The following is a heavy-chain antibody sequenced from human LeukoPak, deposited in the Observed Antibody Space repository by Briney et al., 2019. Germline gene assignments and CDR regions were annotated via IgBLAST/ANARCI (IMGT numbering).Heavy chain of an antibody. V-gene: IGHV4-4*02. J-gene: IGHJ4*02. CDR2: IYHSGRT. CDR3: ARRNYGDSRTY. D-gene: IGHD4-17*01. CDR1: GGSICSSHW. Sequence: SETLSLTCAVSGGSICSSHWWSWVRQPPGKGLEWIGEIYHSGRTNYNPSLKSRFTISVDTSKNHFSLKLSSVTAADTAVYYCARRNYGDSRTYWGQGTLVTVSS.